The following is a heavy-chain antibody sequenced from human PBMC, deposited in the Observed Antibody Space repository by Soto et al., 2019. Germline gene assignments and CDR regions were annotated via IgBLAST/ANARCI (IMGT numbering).Heavy chain of an antibody. Sequence: SETLSLTCAVYGGSFSGYYWSWIRQPPGKGLEWIGEINHSGSTNYNPSLKSRVTISVDTSKNQFSLKLSSVTAADTAVYYCARTLWFGELYYGMDVWGQGTTVTVSS. J-gene: IGHJ6*02. CDR2: INHSGST. D-gene: IGHD3-10*01. V-gene: IGHV4-34*01. CDR1: GGSFSGYY. CDR3: ARTLWFGELYYGMDV.